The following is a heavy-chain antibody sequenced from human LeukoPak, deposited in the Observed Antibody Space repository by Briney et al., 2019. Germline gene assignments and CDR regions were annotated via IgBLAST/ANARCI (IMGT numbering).Heavy chain of an antibody. J-gene: IGHJ5*02. V-gene: IGHV1-2*02. D-gene: IGHD2-2*01. CDR1: GYTFTVYY. CDR3: ARESACGTTNCLAPADWLDP. CDR2: IDPNSGGT. Sequence: ASVTVSCKASGYTFTVYYMHWVRQAPGQGLEWMGWIDPNSGGTNYAQKFQGRVTMTRDTSIATSYMEVDSLTSDDTAVYYCARESACGTTNCLAPADWLDPWGQGTLVIVSS.